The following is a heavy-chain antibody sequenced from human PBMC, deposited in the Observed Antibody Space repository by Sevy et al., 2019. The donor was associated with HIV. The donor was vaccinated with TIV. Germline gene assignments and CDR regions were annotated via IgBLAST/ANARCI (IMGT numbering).Heavy chain of an antibody. D-gene: IGHD3-3*01. CDR1: GFTFSSYS. J-gene: IGHJ4*02. CDR2: ISSSSSTI. V-gene: IGHV3-48*02. CDR3: ARDGFNYDFWICYFFDY. Sequence: GGSLRLSCAASGFTFSSYSMNWVRQAPGKGLEWVSYISSSSSTIYYADSVKGRFTISRDNAKNSLYLQMNSLRDEDTAVYYCARDGFNYDFWICYFFDYWGQGTLVTVSS.